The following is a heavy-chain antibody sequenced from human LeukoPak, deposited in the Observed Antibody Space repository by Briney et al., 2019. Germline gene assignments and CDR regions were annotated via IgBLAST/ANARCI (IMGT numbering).Heavy chain of an antibody. Sequence: ASVKVSCKTSGYTFTASYMHWVRQAPGQGLEWMGWINPNSGETNYAPKFQGRVTMTRDTSISTAYMEVTRLTSDDTAIYFCVRVLGSRVDPWGQGALVTVSS. CDR3: VRVLGSRVDP. CDR1: GYTFTASY. CDR2: INPNSGET. J-gene: IGHJ5*02. V-gene: IGHV1-2*02.